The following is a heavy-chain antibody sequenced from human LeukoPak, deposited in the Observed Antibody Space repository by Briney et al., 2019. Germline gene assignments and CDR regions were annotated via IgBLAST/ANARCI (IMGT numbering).Heavy chain of an antibody. D-gene: IGHD6-19*01. Sequence: ASVKVSCKASGGTFRSYAISWVRQAPGQGLEWMGRIIPIFGTANYAQKFQGRVTITTDESTSTAYMELSSLRSEDTAVYYCARDLVDSSGWYLVYWGQGTLVTVSS. CDR1: GGTFRSYA. CDR2: IIPIFGTA. J-gene: IGHJ4*02. V-gene: IGHV1-69*05. CDR3: ARDLVDSSGWYLVY.